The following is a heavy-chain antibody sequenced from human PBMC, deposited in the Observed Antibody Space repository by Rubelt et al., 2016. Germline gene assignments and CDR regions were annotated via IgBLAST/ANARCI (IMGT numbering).Heavy chain of an antibody. CDR1: GYTFTSYA. CDR3: ARVIAAAGRDGNYFDY. CDR2: INTNTGNP. J-gene: IGHJ4*02. V-gene: IGHV7-4-1*02. Sequence: QVQLVQSGSELKKPGASVKVSCKASGYTFTSYAMNWVRQAPGPGLEWMGWINTNTGNPTYAQGFTGRFVFAWDTSVSTAYLQISSLKAEDTAVYYCARVIAAAGRDGNYFDYWGQGTLVTVSS. D-gene: IGHD6-13*01.